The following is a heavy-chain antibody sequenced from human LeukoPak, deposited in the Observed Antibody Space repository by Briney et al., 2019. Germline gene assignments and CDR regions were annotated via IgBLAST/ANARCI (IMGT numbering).Heavy chain of an antibody. J-gene: IGHJ4*02. CDR3: ARDKSEALDY. Sequence: PSETLSLTCTVSGGSISSSSYYWGWIRQPPGKGLEWIGSIYYSGSTYYNPSLKSRVTISVDTPKNQFSLKLSSVTAADTAVYYCARDKSEALDYWGQGTLVTVSS. V-gene: IGHV4-39*07. CDR1: GGSISSSSYY. CDR2: IYYSGST.